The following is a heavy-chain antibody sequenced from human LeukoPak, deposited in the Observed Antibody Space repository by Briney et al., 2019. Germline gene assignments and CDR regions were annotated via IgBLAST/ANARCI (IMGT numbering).Heavy chain of an antibody. CDR3: ARLGVGATRDAFDI. Sequence: GGSLRLSCAASGFTFDDYGMGWVRQAPGRGLEWVSGINWNGGSTGYADSVKGRFTISRDNAKNSLYLQMNSLRAEHTALYYCARLGVGATRDAFDIWGQGTMVTVSS. CDR1: GFTFDDYG. D-gene: IGHD1-26*01. CDR2: INWNGGST. V-gene: IGHV3-20*04. J-gene: IGHJ3*02.